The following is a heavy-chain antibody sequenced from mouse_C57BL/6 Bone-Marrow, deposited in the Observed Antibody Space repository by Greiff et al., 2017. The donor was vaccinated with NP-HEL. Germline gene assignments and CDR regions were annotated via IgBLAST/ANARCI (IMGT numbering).Heavy chain of an antibody. CDR1: GYTFTSYW. V-gene: IGHV1-64*01. CDR2: IHPNSGST. D-gene: IGHD2-1*01. J-gene: IGHJ4*01. CDR3: ARIYSDAMDY. Sequence: VQLQQSGAELVKPGASVKLSCKASGYTFTSYWMHWVKQRPGQGLEWIGMIHPNSGSTNYNEKFKSKATLTIDKSSSTAYMQLSSLTSEDSAVYYCARIYSDAMDYWGQGTSVTVSS.